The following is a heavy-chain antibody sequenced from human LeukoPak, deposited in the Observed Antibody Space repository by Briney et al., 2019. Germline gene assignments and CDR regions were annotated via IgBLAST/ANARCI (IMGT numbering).Heavy chain of an antibody. CDR2: INHSGST. D-gene: IGHD6-13*01. V-gene: IGHV4-34*01. Sequence: SETLSLTCAVYGGSFSGYYWSWIRQPPGKGLEWIGEINHSGSTNYNPSLKSRVTISVDTSKNQFSLKLSSVTAADTAVYYCAREDSSSWYLVTTRFDPWGQGTLVTVSS. CDR1: GGSFSGYY. J-gene: IGHJ5*02. CDR3: AREDSSSWYLVTTRFDP.